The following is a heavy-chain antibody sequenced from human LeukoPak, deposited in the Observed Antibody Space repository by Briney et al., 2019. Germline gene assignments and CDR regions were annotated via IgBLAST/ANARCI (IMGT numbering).Heavy chain of an antibody. D-gene: IGHD6-19*01. Sequence: PGGSLRLSCAASEFTLSDHYMSWIRQAPGKGLEWVSYISSSGGSRYYADSVKGRFTISRDNAKNSLYLQMNSLRADDTAVYYCARDNGYSSSWGQGTLVTVSS. J-gene: IGHJ5*02. CDR3: ARDNGYSSS. CDR2: ISSSGGSR. V-gene: IGHV3-11*04. CDR1: EFTLSDHY.